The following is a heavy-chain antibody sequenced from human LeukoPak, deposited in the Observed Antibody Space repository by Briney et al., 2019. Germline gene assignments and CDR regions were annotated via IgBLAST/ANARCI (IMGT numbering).Heavy chain of an antibody. CDR1: GGSISSSSYY. D-gene: IGHD6-19*01. V-gene: IGHV4-39*07. Sequence: SETLSLTCTVSGGSISSSSYYWGWIRQPPGTGLEWIGSIYYSGSTYYNPSLKSRVTISVDTSKNQFSLKLSSVTAADTAVYYCARVIPGIAVAGTWVYWGQGTLVTVSS. J-gene: IGHJ4*02. CDR3: ARVIPGIAVAGTWVY. CDR2: IYYSGST.